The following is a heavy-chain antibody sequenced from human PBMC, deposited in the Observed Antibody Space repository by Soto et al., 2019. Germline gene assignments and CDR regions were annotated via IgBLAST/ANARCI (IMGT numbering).Heavy chain of an antibody. CDR3: ARGILWWWLSESYGMDV. D-gene: IGHD2-21*01. Sequence: PSETLSLTCTVSGGSISSGGYYWSWIRQHPGKGLEWIGYIYYSGSTYYNPSLKSRVTISVDTSKNQFSLKLSSVTAADTAVYYCARGILWWWLSESYGMDVWGQGTTVTVSS. J-gene: IGHJ6*02. CDR1: GGSISSGGYY. CDR2: IYYSGST. V-gene: IGHV4-31*03.